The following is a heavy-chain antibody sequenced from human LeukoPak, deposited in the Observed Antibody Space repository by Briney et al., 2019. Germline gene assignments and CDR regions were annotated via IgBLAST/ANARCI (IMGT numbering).Heavy chain of an antibody. D-gene: IGHD1-1*01. CDR1: GGSISSGDYY. CDR2: IYYSGST. V-gene: IGHV4-31*03. J-gene: IGHJ4*02. CDR3: ARGTSPTHRRLDY. Sequence: SETLSLTCTVSGGSISSGDYYWSWIRQHPGKGLEWIGYIYYSGSTYYNPSLKSRVSISEDTSQNQFSLKLSSVTAADTAVYYCARGTSPTHRRLDYWGQGTLVTVSS.